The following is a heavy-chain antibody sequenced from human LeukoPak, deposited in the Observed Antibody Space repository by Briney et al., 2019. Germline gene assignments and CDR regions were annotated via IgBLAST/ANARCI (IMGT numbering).Heavy chain of an antibody. J-gene: IGHJ5*02. D-gene: IGHD3-22*01. Sequence: GASVKVSCKASGYTFTGYYFHWVRQAPGQGLEWMAWINPNTAGTNYAQKFLGRVTLTWDTSITTAYLELSSLRSDDTAVYYCARDTGDGYDNWFDPWGQGTLVTVSS. CDR1: GYTFTGYY. CDR2: INPNTAGT. V-gene: IGHV1-2*02. CDR3: ARDTGDGYDNWFDP.